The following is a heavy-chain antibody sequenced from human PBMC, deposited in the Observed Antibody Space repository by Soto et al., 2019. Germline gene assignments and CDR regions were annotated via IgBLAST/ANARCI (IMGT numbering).Heavy chain of an antibody. CDR3: ARTPTQLIAVAGFDY. V-gene: IGHV1-46*01. D-gene: IGHD6-19*01. Sequence: QVQLVQSGAEVKKPGASVKVSCKASGYTFTSYYMHWVRQAPGQGLEWMGIINPSGGSTSYAQKFQGRVTMHRDTCRSTVDMELSSLRSEDTAVYYCARTPTQLIAVAGFDYWGQGTLVTVSS. J-gene: IGHJ4*02. CDR2: INPSGGST. CDR1: GYTFTSYY.